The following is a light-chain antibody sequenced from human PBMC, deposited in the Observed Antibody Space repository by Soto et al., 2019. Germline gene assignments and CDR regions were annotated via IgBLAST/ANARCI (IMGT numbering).Light chain of an antibody. CDR3: QQYNTWPPKYT. J-gene: IGKJ2*01. Sequence: EIVMTQSPATLSVSPGGRATLSCRASQSVSSYLAWYQQRPGQPPRLLIYGASTRATGIPARFSGSGSGTEFSLTVSSRQSEDFAVYYCQQYNTWPPKYTFGQGTKLEIK. V-gene: IGKV3-15*01. CDR1: QSVSSY. CDR2: GAS.